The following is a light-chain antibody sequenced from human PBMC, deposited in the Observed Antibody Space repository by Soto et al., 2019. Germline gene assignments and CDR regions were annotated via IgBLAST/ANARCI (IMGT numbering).Light chain of an antibody. CDR1: SSDIGSYNH. CDR3: CSYVGSDTYVI. CDR2: AVS. J-gene: IGLJ2*01. V-gene: IGLV2-23*02. Sequence: QSVLTQPASVSGSPGQSITISCSGTSSDIGSYNHVAWYQQFPGKSPKLMIYAVSDRPPGVSNRFSGSKSGNTASLTISGLQAEDEAHYYCCSYVGSDTYVIFGGGTKLTVL.